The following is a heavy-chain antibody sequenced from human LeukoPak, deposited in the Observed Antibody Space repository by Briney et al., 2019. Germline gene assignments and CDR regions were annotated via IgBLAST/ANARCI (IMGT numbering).Heavy chain of an antibody. CDR1: GFTFSTYG. CDR2: IRYDGSKP. CDR3: AKGSQLPSYYYYYYMDV. D-gene: IGHD4-23*01. J-gene: IGHJ6*03. Sequence: GGSLRLFCAASGFTFSTYGIHWARQAPGKGLEWGAIIRYDGSKPHYADSVKGRFTISRDNSKNMVYLQMNSLRSEDTAVYYCAKGSQLPSYYYYYYMDVWGKGTTVTVSS. V-gene: IGHV3-30*02.